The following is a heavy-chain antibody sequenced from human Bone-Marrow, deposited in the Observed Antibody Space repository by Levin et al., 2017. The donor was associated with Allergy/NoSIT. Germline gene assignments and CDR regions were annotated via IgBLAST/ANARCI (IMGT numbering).Heavy chain of an antibody. CDR2: MHASGNT. CDR3: AKIGVDGWFFDY. V-gene: IGHV4-4*07. D-gene: IGHD6-19*01. CDR1: GVSITSQY. Sequence: PSETLSLTCTVSGVSITSQYWTWLRQSADKGLEYIGRMHASGNTDYNPYLKSRVTMSIDRSKSQFSLRVTTVTAADTAVYYCAKIGVDGWFFDYWGHGAVVTVSS. J-gene: IGHJ4*01.